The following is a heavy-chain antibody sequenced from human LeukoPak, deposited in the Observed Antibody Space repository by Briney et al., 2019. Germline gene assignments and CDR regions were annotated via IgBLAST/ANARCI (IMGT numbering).Heavy chain of an antibody. V-gene: IGHV3-30*18. CDR1: GFTFSSYG. J-gene: IGHJ4*02. D-gene: IGHD1-7*01. CDR3: AKDLVTGTPDY. CDR2: ISYDGSNK. Sequence: GGSLRLSCAASGFTFSSYGMHWVRQAPGKGLEWVAVISYDGSNKYYADSVKGRFTISRDNSKNTLYQQMNSLRAEDTAVYYCAKDLVTGTPDYWGQGTLVTVSS.